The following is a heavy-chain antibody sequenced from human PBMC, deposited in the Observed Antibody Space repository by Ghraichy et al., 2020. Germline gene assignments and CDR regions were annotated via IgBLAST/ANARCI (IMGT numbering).Heavy chain of an antibody. CDR3: ARDLRLGGVRGVIISSGY. D-gene: IGHD3-10*01. V-gene: IGHV3-30-3*01. CDR2: ISYDGSNK. J-gene: IGHJ4*02. CDR1: GFTFSSYA. Sequence: GGSLRLSCAASGFTFSSYAMHWVRQAPGKGLEWVAVISYDGSNKYYADSVKGRFTISRDNSKNTLYLQMNSLRAEDTAVYYCARDLRLGGVRGVIISSGYWGQGTLVTVSS.